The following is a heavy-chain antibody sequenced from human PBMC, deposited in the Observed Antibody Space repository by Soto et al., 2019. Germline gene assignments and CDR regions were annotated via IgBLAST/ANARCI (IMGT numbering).Heavy chain of an antibody. D-gene: IGHD3-9*01. Sequence: QVQLVQSGAEVKKPGASVKVSCKASGNIFTSNGISWVRQAPGQGLEWMGWISAYNGNTNYAQKFQGRVSMTTDTSTSIAYMELRSLRSDDTAVYYCARVPHNFDWAPSGLDVWGQGTTVTVSS. CDR1: GNIFTSNG. CDR2: ISAYNGNT. V-gene: IGHV1-18*04. J-gene: IGHJ6*02. CDR3: ARVPHNFDWAPSGLDV.